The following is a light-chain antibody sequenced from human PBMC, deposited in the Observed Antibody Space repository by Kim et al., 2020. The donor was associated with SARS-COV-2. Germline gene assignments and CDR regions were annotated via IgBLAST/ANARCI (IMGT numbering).Light chain of an antibody. CDR3: HQYNNWPLT. J-gene: IGKJ4*01. CDR2: DAS. CDR1: HSVNSD. Sequence: EIVIPQSPVNLSVSAGERATLSCRASHSVNSDLAWYQQQPGQAPRLLIYDASTRATGFPARFSGSGSGTEFTLTINSLQSEGFDVYYCHQYNNWPLTLGGGTKVDIK. V-gene: IGKV3-15*01.